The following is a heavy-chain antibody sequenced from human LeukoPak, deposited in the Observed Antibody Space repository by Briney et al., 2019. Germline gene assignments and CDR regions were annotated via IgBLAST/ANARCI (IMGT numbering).Heavy chain of an antibody. CDR2: IYYSGST. J-gene: IGHJ6*03. Sequence: SETLSLTCTVSGGSISSHYWSWIRQPPGRGLEWIGYIYYSGSTNYNPSLKSRVTISVDTSKNQFSLKLSSVTAADTAVYYCASLEYSSSPRSRYYYYMDVWGKGTTVTVSS. V-gene: IGHV4-59*11. D-gene: IGHD6-6*01. CDR3: ASLEYSSSPRSRYYYYMDV. CDR1: GGSISSHY.